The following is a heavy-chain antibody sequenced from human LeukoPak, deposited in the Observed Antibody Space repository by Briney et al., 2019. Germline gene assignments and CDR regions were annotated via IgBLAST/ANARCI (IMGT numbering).Heavy chain of an antibody. CDR2: IWYDGSNK. J-gene: IGHJ6*02. CDR1: GFTFSSYG. CDR3: ARSLPIVAVPAASQRRRNYYYYGMDV. V-gene: IGHV3-33*01. D-gene: IGHD2-2*01. Sequence: GGSLRLSCAASGFTFSSYGMHWVRQAPGKGLEWVAVIWYDGSNKYYADSVKGRFTISRDNSKNTLYLQMNSLRAEDTAVYYCARSLPIVAVPAASQRRRNYYYYGMDVWGQGTTVTVSS.